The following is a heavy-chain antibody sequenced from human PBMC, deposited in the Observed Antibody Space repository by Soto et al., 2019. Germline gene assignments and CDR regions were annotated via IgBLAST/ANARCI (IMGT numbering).Heavy chain of an antibody. J-gene: IGHJ5*02. D-gene: IGHD2-2*01. CDR3: ARVSVTHCSSTSCYSPWFDP. Sequence: ASVKVSCKASGYTFTSYGISWVRQAPGQGPEWMGWISAYNGNTNYAQKLQGRVTMTTDTSTSTAYMELRSLRSDDTAVYYCARVSVTHCSSTSCYSPWFDPWGQGTLVTVSS. CDR2: ISAYNGNT. V-gene: IGHV1-18*01. CDR1: GYTFTSYG.